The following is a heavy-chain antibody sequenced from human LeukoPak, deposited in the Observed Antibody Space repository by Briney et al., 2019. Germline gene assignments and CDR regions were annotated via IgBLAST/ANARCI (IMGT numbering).Heavy chain of an antibody. Sequence: ASVKVSCKASGYTFTSYDINWVRQATGQGLEWMGWMNPNSGNTGYAQKFQGRVTMTRNTSISTAYMELSSLRAEDTAVYYCARGSWRFDNGDSGFDPWGQGTLVTVSS. CDR3: ARGSWRFDNGDSGFDP. J-gene: IGHJ5*02. V-gene: IGHV1-8*01. CDR1: GYTFTSYD. D-gene: IGHD4-17*01. CDR2: MNPNSGNT.